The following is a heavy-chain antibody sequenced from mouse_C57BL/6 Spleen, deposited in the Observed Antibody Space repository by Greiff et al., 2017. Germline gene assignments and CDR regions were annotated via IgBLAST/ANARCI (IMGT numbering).Heavy chain of an antibody. D-gene: IGHD1-1*01. J-gene: IGHJ4*01. CDR1: GYTFTSYW. Sequence: QVQLKQPGTELVKPGASVKLSCKASGYTFTSYWMHWVKQRPGQGLEWIGIINPSNGGTNYNEKFKSKATLTVDKSSSTAYMQLSSLTSEDSAVYCCARSEDYYGSSHYAMDYWGQGTSVTVSS. CDR3: ARSEDYYGSSHYAMDY. V-gene: IGHV1-53*01. CDR2: INPSNGGT.